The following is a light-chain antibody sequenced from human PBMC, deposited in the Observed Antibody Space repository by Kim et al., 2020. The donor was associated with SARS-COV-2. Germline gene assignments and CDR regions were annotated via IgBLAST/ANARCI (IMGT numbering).Light chain of an antibody. CDR3: QQRSNCPPVT. Sequence: SPGERTALACRAGRNVSSCLVWYQQQPGQAPTLLIYDASTRATCIPARFSGSRSCTDVSLTISSLEPEDFAVYYCQQRSNCPPVTFGGGTKVDIK. CDR2: DAS. CDR1: RNVSSC. V-gene: IGKV3-11*01. J-gene: IGKJ4*01.